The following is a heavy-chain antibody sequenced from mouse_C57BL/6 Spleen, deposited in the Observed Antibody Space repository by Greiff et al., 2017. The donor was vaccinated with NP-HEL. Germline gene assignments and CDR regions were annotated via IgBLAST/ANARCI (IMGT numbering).Heavy chain of an antibody. J-gene: IGHJ4*01. CDR1: GYSITSGYD. CDR2: ISYSGST. V-gene: IGHV3-1*01. Sequence: DVQLQESGPGMVKPSQSLSLTCTVTGYSITSGYDWHWIRHFPGNKLEWMGYISYSGSTNYNPYLKSRITITHDTSKNHFVLKLNSVTTEDTATYYCARGWLRGRAMDYWGQGTSVTVSS. CDR3: ARGWLRGRAMDY. D-gene: IGHD2-3*01.